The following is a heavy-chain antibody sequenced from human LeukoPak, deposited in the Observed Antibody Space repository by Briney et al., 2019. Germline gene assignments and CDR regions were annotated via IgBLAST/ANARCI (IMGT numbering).Heavy chain of an antibody. Sequence: SVKVSCKASGYTFTSYAISWVRQAPGQGLEWMGGIIPIFGTANYAQKFQGRVTITADESTSTAYMELSSLRSEDTAVYYCAREERSITMVRGVIKWFDPWGQGTLVTVSS. D-gene: IGHD3-10*01. V-gene: IGHV1-69*13. CDR3: AREERSITMVRGVIKWFDP. CDR1: GYTFTSYA. CDR2: IIPIFGTA. J-gene: IGHJ5*02.